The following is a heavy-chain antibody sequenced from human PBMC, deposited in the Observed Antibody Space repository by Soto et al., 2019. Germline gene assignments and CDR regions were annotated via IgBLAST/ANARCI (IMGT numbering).Heavy chain of an antibody. CDR2: INPNSGGT. CDR1: GYTFTGYY. D-gene: IGHD3-22*01. V-gene: IGHV1-2*02. J-gene: IGHJ4*02. CDR3: ARAPPRNADYYDSSGYY. Sequence: ASVKVSCKASGYTFTGYYMHWVRQAPGQGLEWMGWINPNSGGTNYAQKFQGRVTMTRDTSISTAYMELSRLRSDDTAVYYCARAPPRNADYYDSSGYYWGQGTLVTVSS.